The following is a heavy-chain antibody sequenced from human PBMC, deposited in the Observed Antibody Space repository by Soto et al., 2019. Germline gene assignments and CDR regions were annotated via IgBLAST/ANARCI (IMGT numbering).Heavy chain of an antibody. CDR1: GGSITSYY. CDR2: IYYSGST. D-gene: IGHD6-13*01. V-gene: IGHV4-59*01. J-gene: IGHJ3*02. Sequence: SETLSLTCTVSGGSITSYYRSWIRQPPGKGLEWIGYIYYSGSTNYNPSLKSRVTISVDTSKNQFSLKLSSVTAADTAVYYCARGSWYLDAFDIWGQGTMVT. CDR3: ARGSWYLDAFDI.